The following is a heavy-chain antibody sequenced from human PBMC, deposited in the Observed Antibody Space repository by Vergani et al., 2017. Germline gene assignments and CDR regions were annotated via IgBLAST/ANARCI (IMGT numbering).Heavy chain of an antibody. J-gene: IGHJ4*02. Sequence: QVQLQELGPGLVKPSETLSLTCTVSGGSISSYYWSWIRQPPGKGLEWIGSIYYSGSTNYNPSLKSRVTISVDTSKNQCSLNLTSVTAADTAVFYCARGIAAAGTSVPFDYWGQGTLVTVSA. V-gene: IGHV4-59*01. CDR3: ARGIAAAGTSVPFDY. CDR2: IYYSGST. D-gene: IGHD6-13*01. CDR1: GGSISSYY.